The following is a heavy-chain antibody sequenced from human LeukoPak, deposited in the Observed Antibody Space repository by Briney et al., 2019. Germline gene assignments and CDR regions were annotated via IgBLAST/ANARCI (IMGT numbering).Heavy chain of an antibody. J-gene: IGHJ4*02. CDR2: SYPGDSET. CDR3: VRSRGYSYGYSYYFDY. Sequence: GESLKISCKGSGYSFTTNWIGWVRQMPGKGLEWMGISYPGDSETRYSPSFQGQVTISADKSITTAYLQWSSLKASDTAMYYCVRSRGYSYGYSYYFDYWGQGTLVTVSS. V-gene: IGHV5-51*01. CDR1: GYSFTTNW. D-gene: IGHD5-18*01.